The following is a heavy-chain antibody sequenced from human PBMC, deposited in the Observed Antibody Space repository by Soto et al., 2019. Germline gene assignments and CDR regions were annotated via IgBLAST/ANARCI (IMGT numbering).Heavy chain of an antibody. V-gene: IGHV4-59*08. J-gene: IGHJ4*02. Sequence: SETLSLTCTVSGGSISSYYWSWIRQPPGKGLEWIGYIYYSGSTNYNPSLKSRVTISVDTSKNQFSLKLSSVTAADSSLYYCARHHDYWGRGALVIGSS. CDR2: IYYSGST. CDR1: GGSISSYY. CDR3: ARHHDY.